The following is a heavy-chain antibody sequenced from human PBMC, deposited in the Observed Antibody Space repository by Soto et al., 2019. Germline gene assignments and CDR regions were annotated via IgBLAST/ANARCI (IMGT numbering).Heavy chain of an antibody. J-gene: IGHJ4*02. V-gene: IGHV4-39*01. Sequence: SETLSLTCTVSGGSISSSSYYWGWIRQPPGKGLEWIGSIYYSGSTYYNPSLKSRVTISVDTSKNQFSLKLSSVTAADTAVYYCARVVVVVAATYYYDSSGYWGYFDYWGQGTLVTVSS. CDR3: ARVVVVVAATYYYDSSGYWGYFDY. CDR2: IYYSGST. D-gene: IGHD3-22*01. CDR1: GGSISSSSYY.